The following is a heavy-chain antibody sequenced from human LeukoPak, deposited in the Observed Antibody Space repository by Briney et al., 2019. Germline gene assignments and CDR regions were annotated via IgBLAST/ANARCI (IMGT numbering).Heavy chain of an antibody. CDR3: ARGFRGRFSVWDAFQI. V-gene: IGHV4-38-2*02. Sequence: SQTLSLTCTVSGYSISSGYYWGWIRQPPGKGLEWIGTIYHGGSTDYNPSLKSRVIISVDTSKNQFSLKLTSVTAADTAVYYCARGFRGRFSVWDAFQIWGQGTMVTVSS. CDR2: IYHGGST. CDR1: GYSISSGYY. D-gene: IGHD3-10*01. J-gene: IGHJ3*02.